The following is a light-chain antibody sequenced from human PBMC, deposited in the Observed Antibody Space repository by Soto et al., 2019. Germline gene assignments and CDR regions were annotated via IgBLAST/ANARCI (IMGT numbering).Light chain of an antibody. Sequence: QSALTQPASVSGSPGQSITISCAGTSSDVGRYTYVSWYQQHPGKAPKLIIYDVYNRPSGVSTRFSGSKSDNTASLTISGLQAEDEADYYCTSYTRTSPPYTFGGGTKVTVL. CDR2: DVY. J-gene: IGLJ1*01. CDR1: SSDVGRYTY. V-gene: IGLV2-14*01. CDR3: TSYTRTSPPYT.